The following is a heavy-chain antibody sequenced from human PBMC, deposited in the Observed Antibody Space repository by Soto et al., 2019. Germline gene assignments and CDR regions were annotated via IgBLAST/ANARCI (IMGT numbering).Heavy chain of an antibody. Sequence: QVQLVESGGGVVQPGRSLRLSCGASGFTFSSYGMHWVRQAPGKGLEWVALISYDGSNKQYGDSVKGRFTISRDNSKDTLSLHMNSLRPEDTAVYYCAKDSKWKSLKNDFDYWGPGTLVTVSS. CDR1: GFTFSSYG. V-gene: IGHV3-30*18. CDR2: ISYDGSNK. D-gene: IGHD1-20*01. CDR3: AKDSKWKSLKNDFDY. J-gene: IGHJ4*02.